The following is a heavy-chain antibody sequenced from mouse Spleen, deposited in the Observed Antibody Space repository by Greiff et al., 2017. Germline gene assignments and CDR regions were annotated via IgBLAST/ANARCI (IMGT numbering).Heavy chain of an antibody. Sequence: VQLQESGPELVKPGASVKISCKASGYSFTSYYIHWVKQRPGQGLEWIGWIFPGSGNTKYNEKFKGKATLTADTSSSTAYMQLSSLTSEDSAVYYCARQLRYFDYWGQGTTLTVSS. CDR1: GYSFTSYY. CDR3: ARQLRYFDY. V-gene: IGHV1-66*01. CDR2: IFPGSGNT. J-gene: IGHJ2*01. D-gene: IGHD1-1*01.